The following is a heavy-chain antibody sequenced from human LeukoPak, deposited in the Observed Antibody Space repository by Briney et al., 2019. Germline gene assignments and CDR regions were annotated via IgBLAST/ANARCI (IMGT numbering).Heavy chain of an antibody. CDR3: ARAQYFYDSGGDFDS. CDR1: AFTFSTYW. D-gene: IGHD3-22*01. CDR2: INSDGSST. V-gene: IGHV3-74*01. Sequence: PGGSLRLSCAASAFTFSTYWMHWVRQAPGKGLVWVSRINSDGSSTGYADSVKGRFSISRDNAKNILYLQINSLGAEDTAVYYYARAQYFYDSGGDFDSWGQGTLATVSS. J-gene: IGHJ4*02.